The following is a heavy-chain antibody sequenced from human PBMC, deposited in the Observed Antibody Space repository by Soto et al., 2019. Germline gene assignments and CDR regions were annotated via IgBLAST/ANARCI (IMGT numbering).Heavy chain of an antibody. Sequence: QLQLQESGPGLVKPSETLSLTCTVSGGSISSSNYYWGWIRQPPGKGLEWIGSIYYIGSTYYNPSLQSRVTISVDTSKNQFSLKLSSVTAADTAVYYCARLPRTYCSSTSCYTNAFDIWGQGTMVTVSS. CDR1: GGSISSSNYY. CDR2: IYYIGST. J-gene: IGHJ3*02. V-gene: IGHV4-39*01. CDR3: ARLPRTYCSSTSCYTNAFDI. D-gene: IGHD2-2*02.